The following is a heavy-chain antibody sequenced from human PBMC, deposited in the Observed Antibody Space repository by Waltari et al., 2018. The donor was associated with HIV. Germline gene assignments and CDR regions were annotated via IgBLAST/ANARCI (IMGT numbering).Heavy chain of an antibody. CDR2: IYHSGST. CDR1: GYSISSGYY. V-gene: IGHV4-38-2*01. J-gene: IGHJ5*02. CDR3: ARAEYYDFWTRGRNWFDP. Sequence: QVQLQESGPGLVKPSETLSLTCAVSGYSISSGYYWGWIRQPPGKGLEWIGSIYHSGSTHYKPYRKSRVTISVDTSKNQFSLKLSSVTAADTAVYYCARAEYYDFWTRGRNWFDPWGQGTLVTVSS. D-gene: IGHD3-3*01.